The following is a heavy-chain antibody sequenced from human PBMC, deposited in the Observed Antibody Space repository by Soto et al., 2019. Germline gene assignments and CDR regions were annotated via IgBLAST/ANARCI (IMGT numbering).Heavy chain of an antibody. Sequence: LSLTCTVSGGSISSSSYYWGWIRQPPGKGLEWIGSIYYSGSTYYNPSLKSRVTISVDTSKNQFSLKLSSVTAADTAVYYCARRGSGSYSDYWGQGALVTVSS. CDR3: ARRGSGSYSDY. D-gene: IGHD3-10*01. J-gene: IGHJ4*02. V-gene: IGHV4-39*01. CDR1: GGSISSSSYY. CDR2: IYYSGST.